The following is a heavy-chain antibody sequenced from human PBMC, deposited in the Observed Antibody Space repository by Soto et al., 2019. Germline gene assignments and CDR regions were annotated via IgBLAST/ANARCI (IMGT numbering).Heavy chain of an antibody. CDR2: TYYRSKWYN. CDR3: ARDRKNSSGYLAYYYYYGMDV. V-gene: IGHV6-1*01. Sequence: SQTLSLTCAISGDSGSSNSAAWNWIRQSPSRGLEWLGRTYYRSKWYNDYAVSVKSRITINPDTSKNQFSLQLNSVTPEDTAVYYCARDRKNSSGYLAYYYYYGMDVWGQGTKVTVS. CDR1: GDSGSSNSAA. D-gene: IGHD3-22*01. J-gene: IGHJ6*02.